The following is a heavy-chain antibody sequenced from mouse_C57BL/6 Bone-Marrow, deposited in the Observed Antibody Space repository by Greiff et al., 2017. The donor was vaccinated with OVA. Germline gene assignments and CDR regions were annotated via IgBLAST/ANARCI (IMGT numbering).Heavy chain of an antibody. V-gene: IGHV1-22*01. CDR2: INPNNGGT. J-gene: IGHJ2*01. D-gene: IGHD3-2*02. Sequence: EVQVVESGPELVKPGASVKMSCKASGYTFTDYNMHWVKQSHGKSLEWIGYINPNNGGTSYNQKFKGKATLTVTKSSSTAYMELRSLTSEDSAVYYCARGVGRKLKQVYYDYWGQGTTLTVSS. CDR3: ARGVGRKLKQVYYDY. CDR1: GYTFTDYN.